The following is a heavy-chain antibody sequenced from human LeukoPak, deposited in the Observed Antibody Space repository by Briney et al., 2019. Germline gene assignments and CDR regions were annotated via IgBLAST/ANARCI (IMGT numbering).Heavy chain of an antibody. D-gene: IGHD4-17*01. J-gene: IGHJ6*03. V-gene: IGHV6-1*01. Sequence: SQTLSLTCAISGDSVSSNSAAWTWIRQSPSRGLEWLGRTYYRSKWYNDYEVSVQSRITINPDTSKNQFSLQLNSVTPEDTAVYYCARGRVTTIADYYYYYIDVWGKGTTVTVSS. CDR1: GDSVSSNSAA. CDR2: TYYRSKWYN. CDR3: ARGRVTTIADYYYYYIDV.